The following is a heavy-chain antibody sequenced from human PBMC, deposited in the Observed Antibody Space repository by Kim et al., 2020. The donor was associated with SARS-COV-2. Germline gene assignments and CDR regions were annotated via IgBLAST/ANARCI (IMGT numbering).Heavy chain of an antibody. CDR3: AKDLKSGGYYYYYGMDV. V-gene: IGHV3-30*02. D-gene: IGHD1-26*01. J-gene: IGHJ6*02. Sequence: VQGRVTISRDNAKNTLYLQVNSLRTDDTAIYYCAKDLKSGGYYYYYGMDVWGQGTTVTVSS.